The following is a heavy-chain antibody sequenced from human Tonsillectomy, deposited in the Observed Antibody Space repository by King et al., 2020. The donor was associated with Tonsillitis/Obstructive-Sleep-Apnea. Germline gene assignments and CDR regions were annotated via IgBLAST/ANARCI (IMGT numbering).Heavy chain of an antibody. Sequence: VQLVESGAEVKKPGASVKVSCKASGYTFTGYYMHWVRQAPGQGLEWMGRINPNSGGTNYAQKFQGRVTMTRDTSISPAYMELSRLRDDDTAVYYCARDRTEPQLEQPSNWCDPWGQGTLVTVSS. D-gene: IGHD1/OR15-1a*01. CDR1: GYTFTGYY. J-gene: IGHJ5*02. CDR2: INPNSGGT. V-gene: IGHV1-2*06. CDR3: ARDRTEPQLEQPSNWCDP.